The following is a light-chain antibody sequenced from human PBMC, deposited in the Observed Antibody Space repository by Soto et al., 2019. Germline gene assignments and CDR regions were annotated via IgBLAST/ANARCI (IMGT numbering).Light chain of an antibody. Sequence: EIVFTQSQASPSSFPCERVTLSCRASQYINTRLAWYQHRPGQAPRLLIYQTSIRAAGIPARFSASGSGTDFTLTISDVQPEDFALYYCHQRQSWSRTFGQGTKVDIK. V-gene: IGKV3-11*01. J-gene: IGKJ1*01. CDR1: QYINTR. CDR3: HQRQSWSRT. CDR2: QTS.